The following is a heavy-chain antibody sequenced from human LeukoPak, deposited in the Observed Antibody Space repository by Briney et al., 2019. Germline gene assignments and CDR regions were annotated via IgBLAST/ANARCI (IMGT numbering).Heavy chain of an antibody. Sequence: ASVKVSCKAFGGTFSSYAISWVRQAPGQGLEWMGGIIPIFGTANYAQKFQGRVTITADESTSTAYMELSSLRSEDTAVYYCARSFDILTEYYFDYWGQGTLVTVSS. CDR3: ARSFDILTEYYFDY. CDR2: IIPIFGTA. V-gene: IGHV1-69*13. D-gene: IGHD3-9*01. J-gene: IGHJ4*02. CDR1: GGTFSSYA.